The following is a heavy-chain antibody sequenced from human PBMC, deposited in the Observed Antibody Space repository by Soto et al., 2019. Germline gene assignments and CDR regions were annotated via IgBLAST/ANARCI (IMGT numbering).Heavy chain of an antibody. D-gene: IGHD3-22*01. V-gene: IGHV3-53*01. CDR3: ARDRVESGYPEYFQH. J-gene: IGHJ1*01. CDR1: GFTVSINF. Sequence: GGSLRLSRAASGFTVSINFMSWARQAPGKGLEWVSVIYSGGSTYYADSVKGRFTIYRDNSKNTLYLQMNSLRAEDTAVYYCARDRVESGYPEYFQHWGQGTLVTVSS. CDR2: IYSGGST.